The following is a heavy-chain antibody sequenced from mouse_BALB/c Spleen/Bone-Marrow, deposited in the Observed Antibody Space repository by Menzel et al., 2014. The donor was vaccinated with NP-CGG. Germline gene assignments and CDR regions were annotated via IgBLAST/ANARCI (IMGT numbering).Heavy chain of an antibody. J-gene: IGHJ1*01. CDR3: ARYDGYWYFDV. CDR2: ILPGTGSS. D-gene: IGHD2-3*01. Sequence: VQLQQSGAELMKPGASVEISCKASGYTFSNFWIEWVKQRPGQGLEWLGEILPGTGSSRYNGKFKDKATFTADTSSNTAYMQLSSLTSEDSAVYYCARYDGYWYFDVWGAGTTVTVSP. CDR1: GYTFSNFW. V-gene: IGHV1-9*01.